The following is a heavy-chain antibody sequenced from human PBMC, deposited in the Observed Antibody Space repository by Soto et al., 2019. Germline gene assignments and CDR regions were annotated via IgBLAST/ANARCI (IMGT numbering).Heavy chain of an antibody. CDR1: GYSFTNND. V-gene: IGHV1-8*01. J-gene: IGHJ5*02. D-gene: IGHD3-16*01. CDR3: ARMATFGSLNWFDP. Sequence: QVKLVQSGAEVREPGASVKVSCKASGYSFTNNDVSWVRQATGQGLEWMGWMNPGSGDTGYAQKFQGGVTMTRDISIATAYMELSSLRSDDTAIYYCARMATFGSLNWFDPWGQGTLVTVSS. CDR2: MNPGSGDT.